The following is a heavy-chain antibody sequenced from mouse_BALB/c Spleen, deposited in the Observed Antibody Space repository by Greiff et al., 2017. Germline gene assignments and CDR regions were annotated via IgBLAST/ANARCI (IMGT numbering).Heavy chain of an antibody. CDR3: ARSRTTVVATNAMDY. Sequence: EVQVVESGGGLVRPGGSRKLSCAASGFTFSSFGMHWVRQAPEKGLEWVAYISSGSSTIYYADTVKGRFTIARDNPKNTLFLQMTSLRSEDTAMYYCARSRTTVVATNAMDYWGQGTSVTVSS. CDR1: GFTFSSFG. D-gene: IGHD1-1*01. J-gene: IGHJ4*01. CDR2: ISSGSSTI. V-gene: IGHV5-17*02.